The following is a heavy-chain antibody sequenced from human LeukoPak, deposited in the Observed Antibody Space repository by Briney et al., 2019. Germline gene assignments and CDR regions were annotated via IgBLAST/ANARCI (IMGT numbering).Heavy chain of an antibody. CDR3: ASQTGDRGTAGLS. V-gene: IGHV4-34*01. D-gene: IGHD3-16*01. CDR2: INHSGST. CDR1: GGSFSGYY. Sequence: SETLSLTCAVYGGSFSGYYWSWIRQPPGKGLEWIGEINHSGSTNYNPSLKSRVTISVDTSKNQFSLKLSSVAAADTAVYYCASQTGDRGTAGLSWGQGTLVTASS. J-gene: IGHJ5*02.